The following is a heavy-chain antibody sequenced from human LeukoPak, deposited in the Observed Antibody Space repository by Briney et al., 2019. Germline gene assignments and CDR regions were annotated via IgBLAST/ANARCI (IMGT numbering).Heavy chain of an antibody. CDR1: GFTFSNYA. Sequence: GGSLRLSCATSGFTFSNYAMNWVRQAPGKGLEWVSAITGSGGRTYYADSVKGRFTISRDNSKNTLYLQMNSLRAEDTAVYYCARVPSDDDFWSGYLPYFDYWGQGNLVTVSS. CDR3: ARVPSDDDFWSGYLPYFDY. V-gene: IGHV3-23*01. D-gene: IGHD3-3*01. CDR2: ITGSGGRT. J-gene: IGHJ4*02.